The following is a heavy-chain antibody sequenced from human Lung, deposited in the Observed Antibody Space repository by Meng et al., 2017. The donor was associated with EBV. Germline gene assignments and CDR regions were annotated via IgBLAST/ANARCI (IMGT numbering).Heavy chain of an antibody. CDR3: ARVSEYDSSGLDY. CDR1: GYKYNSFG. D-gene: IGHD3-22*01. Sequence: LVQTGLEVKRPGACAQVSCKASGYKYNSFGISWVRQAPGQGLEWMGWISAYNGTTDYAQKFQDRVTLTKDKSTNTAYMDLRSLRSDDTAVYYCARVSEYDSSGLDYWGQGTLVTVSS. CDR2: ISAYNGTT. J-gene: IGHJ4*02. V-gene: IGHV1-18*01.